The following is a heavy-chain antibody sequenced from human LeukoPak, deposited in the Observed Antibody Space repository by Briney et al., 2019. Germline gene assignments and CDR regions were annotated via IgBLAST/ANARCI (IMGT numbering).Heavy chain of an antibody. CDR1: GDSVSSNTGI. CDR2: TYYRSEWFI. CDR3: ARDKVLNGFDI. Sequence: SQTLSLTCAISGDSVSSNTGIWNWVRQSPSRGLEWLGRTYYRSEWFIDYALSVKGRMTINPDTSKNQFSLQLNSVTPEDTAVYYCARDKVLNGFDIWGQGTMVTVSS. D-gene: IGHD2-8*02. V-gene: IGHV6-1*01. J-gene: IGHJ3*02.